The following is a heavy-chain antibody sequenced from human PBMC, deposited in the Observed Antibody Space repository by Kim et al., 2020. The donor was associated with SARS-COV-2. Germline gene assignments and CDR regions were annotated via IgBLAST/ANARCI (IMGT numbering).Heavy chain of an antibody. CDR1: GGSISSSSYY. J-gene: IGHJ5*02. CDR3: ASGRVPAAMWRWDWFDP. CDR2: MYYSGST. Sequence: SETLSLTCTVSGGSISSSSYYWGWIRQPPGKGLEWIGSMYYSGSTYYNPSLKSRVTISVDTSKNQFSLKLSSVTAADTALYYCASGRVPAAMWRWDWFDPWGQGTLVTVSS. D-gene: IGHD2-2*01. V-gene: IGHV4-39*07.